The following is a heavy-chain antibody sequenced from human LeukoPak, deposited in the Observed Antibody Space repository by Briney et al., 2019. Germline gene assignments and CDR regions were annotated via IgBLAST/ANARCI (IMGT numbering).Heavy chain of an antibody. V-gene: IGHV5-10-1*01. CDR3: ARHLATVTASRQYYYYGMDV. CDR1: GYSFTSYW. J-gene: IGHJ6*02. CDR2: IDPSDSYT. Sequence: GESLRISCKGSGYSFTSYWISWVRQMPGKGLEWMGRIDPSDSYTNYSPSFQGHVTISADKSISTTYLQWSSLKASDTAIYYCARHLATVTASRQYYYYGMDVWGQGTTVTVSS. D-gene: IGHD4-17*01.